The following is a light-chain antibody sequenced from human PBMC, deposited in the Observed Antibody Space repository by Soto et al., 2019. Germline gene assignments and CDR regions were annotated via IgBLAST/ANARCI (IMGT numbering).Light chain of an antibody. CDR1: QSVSTN. CDR2: GAS. CDR3: QHYTNWPT. Sequence: IVRTQSPATLSVSPGETATLSRRASQSVSTNLAWYQKKPGQAPSVIIYGASTRATNLHARFSSSASGTDFTLTISSLQSEDFALYYCQHYTNWPTFGQGTKVDIK. J-gene: IGKJ1*01. V-gene: IGKV3-15*01.